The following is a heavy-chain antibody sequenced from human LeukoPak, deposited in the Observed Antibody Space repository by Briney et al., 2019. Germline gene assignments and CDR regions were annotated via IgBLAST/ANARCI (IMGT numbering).Heavy chain of an antibody. CDR1: GFTVSSNY. J-gene: IGHJ4*02. Sequence: GGSLRLSCAASGFTVSSNYMSWVRQAPGKGLEWVSVIYSGGSTYYADSVKGRFTISRDNSKNTLYLQMNSLRAEDTAVYYCATPSSSWSGFDYWGQGTLITVSS. D-gene: IGHD6-13*01. CDR3: ATPSSSWSGFDY. CDR2: IYSGGST. V-gene: IGHV3-53*01.